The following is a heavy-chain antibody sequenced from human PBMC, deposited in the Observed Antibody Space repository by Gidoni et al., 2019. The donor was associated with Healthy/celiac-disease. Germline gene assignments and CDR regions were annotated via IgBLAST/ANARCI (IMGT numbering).Heavy chain of an antibody. CDR2: IDWDDDN. CDR1: GFTLSTSGMC. D-gene: IGHD2-21*01. J-gene: IGHJ4*02. Sequence: QVTLTESGPALVKPTHTLPLTCTLSGFTLSTSGMCVSWSRQPPGKAMEWLVLIDWDDDNYYSTSLKTRLTISKDTSKNQVVLTRTHNDPVDTATYYCARRHGELLFDYWGQGTLVTVSS. CDR3: ARRHGELLFDY. V-gene: IGHV2-70*01.